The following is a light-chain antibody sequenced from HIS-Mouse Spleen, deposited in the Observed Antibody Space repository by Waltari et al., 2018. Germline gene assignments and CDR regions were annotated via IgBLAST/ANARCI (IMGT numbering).Light chain of an antibody. CDR1: VLAKKY. J-gene: IGLJ2*01. CDR3: YSAADNSGV. CDR2: NDS. V-gene: IGLV3-27*01. Sequence: SYELTQPSSVSVSPGQTARITCPGDVLAKKYARWFQQKPGQAPVLGIYNDSERPSGIPERFSGSSSGTTVTLTISGAQVEDEADYYCYSAADNSGVFGGGTKLTVL.